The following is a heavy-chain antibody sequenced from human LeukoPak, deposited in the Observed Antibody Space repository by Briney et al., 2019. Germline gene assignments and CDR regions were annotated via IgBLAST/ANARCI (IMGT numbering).Heavy chain of an antibody. CDR1: GFTFDDYA. J-gene: IGHJ3*02. CDR2: ISGDGGST. V-gene: IGHV3-43*02. CDR3: AKDFHLEWLFEARAFDI. D-gene: IGHD3-3*01. Sequence: GSLRLSCAASGFTFDDYAVHWVRQAPGKGLEWVSLISGDGGSTYYADSVKGRFTISRDNSKNSLYLQTNSLRTEDTALYYCAKDFHLEWLFEARAFDIWAKGQWSPSLQ.